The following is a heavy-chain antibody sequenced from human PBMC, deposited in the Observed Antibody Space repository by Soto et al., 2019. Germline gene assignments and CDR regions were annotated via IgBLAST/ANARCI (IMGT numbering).Heavy chain of an antibody. CDR2: ISWNSGDI. D-gene: IGHD2-2*03. Sequence: EMQLVESGGGSVQPGRSLRLSCAASGFSFDDYGMHWVRQGPGKGLEWVSGISWNSGDIYYADSVKGRFTMSRDNAKKSLHPQMNSLRTEDTGLNIRVKNNDLDRDGALDYWGQGIRVSVSS. J-gene: IGHJ4*02. CDR3: VKNNDLDRDGALDY. V-gene: IGHV3-9*01. CDR1: GFSFDDYG.